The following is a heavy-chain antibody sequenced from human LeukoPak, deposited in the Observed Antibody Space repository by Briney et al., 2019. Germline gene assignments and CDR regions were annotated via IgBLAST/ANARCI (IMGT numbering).Heavy chain of an antibody. Sequence: PGGSLRLSCAASGFTFSSYAISWVRQAPGKGLEWVSAISGSGGSTYYADSVKGRFTISRDNSKNTLYLQMNRLRAEDTAVYYCVKRDGIAAAGTHAFDIWGQGTMVTVSS. CDR1: GFTFSSYA. CDR2: ISGSGGST. D-gene: IGHD6-13*01. CDR3: VKRDGIAAAGTHAFDI. J-gene: IGHJ3*02. V-gene: IGHV3-23*01.